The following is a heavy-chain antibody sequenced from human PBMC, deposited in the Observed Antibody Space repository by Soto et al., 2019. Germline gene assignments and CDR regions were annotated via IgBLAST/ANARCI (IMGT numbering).Heavy chain of an antibody. Sequence: EVQLVESGGGLVQPGGSLRLSCTASGFTFSSHDMHWVRQVTGKGLEWVSGIESDGDAKYLASVKGRFSSSRENAKNSVHLQMNSLRAEDTAVYYCARGGIEGVTWNWFDTWGQGTLVTVSS. D-gene: IGHD3-16*01. J-gene: IGHJ5*02. V-gene: IGHV3-13*01. CDR1: GFTFSSHD. CDR3: ARGGIEGVTWNWFDT. CDR2: IESDGDA.